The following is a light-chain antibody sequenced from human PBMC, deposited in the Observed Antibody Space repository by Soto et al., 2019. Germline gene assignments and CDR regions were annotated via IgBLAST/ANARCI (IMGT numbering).Light chain of an antibody. V-gene: IGKV1-17*01. CDR2: AAS. Sequence: DIQMTQSPSSLSASVGDRVTITCRASQGIGNDLGWYQQKPGKAPKRLIYAASSLQSGVPSRFSCSGSGTEFTLIISSLQPEDFATYYCLQLNSYPLTFGGGTKVEIK. CDR1: QGIGND. CDR3: LQLNSYPLT. J-gene: IGKJ4*01.